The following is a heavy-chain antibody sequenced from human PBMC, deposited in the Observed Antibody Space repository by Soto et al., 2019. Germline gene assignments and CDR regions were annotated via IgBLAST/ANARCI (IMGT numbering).Heavy chain of an antibody. CDR1: GGSFSNYG. CDR2: IIPIVGRP. V-gene: IGHV1-69*12. J-gene: IGHJ6*02. CDR3: ARGDATKIVVTTYYGLDV. D-gene: IGHD3-22*01. Sequence: HVQVVQSGAEVKKLGSSVKVSCKASGGSFSNYGFSWVRQAPGQGLEWMGGIIPIVGRPHYAQKIRDRVTITADESTRTVYMEVSSLTSEDTAVYYCARGDATKIVVTTYYGLDVWGQGTTVTVSS.